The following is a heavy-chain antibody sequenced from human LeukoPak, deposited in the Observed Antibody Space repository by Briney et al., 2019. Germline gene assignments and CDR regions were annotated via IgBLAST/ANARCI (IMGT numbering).Heavy chain of an antibody. D-gene: IGHD3-16*01. CDR1: GFTFSSYG. CDR2: ISYDGSNK. V-gene: IGHV3-30*03. Sequence: PGGSLRLSCAASGFTFSSYGMHWVRQAPGKGLEWVAAISYDGSNKYYADSVKGRFTISRDNSKNTLYLQMNSLRAEDTAVYYCALGDYFDYWGQGTLVTVSS. CDR3: ALGDYFDY. J-gene: IGHJ4*02.